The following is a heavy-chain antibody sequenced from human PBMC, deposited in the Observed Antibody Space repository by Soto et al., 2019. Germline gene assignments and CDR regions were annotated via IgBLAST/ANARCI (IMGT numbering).Heavy chain of an antibody. Sequence: PSQTLSLTCAISGDSVSSNTAAWNWIRQSPSRGLEWLGRTYYRSKWHNDYAVSVKSRIIINPDTSKNHVSLRAEDTAVYYCATERSDHRIAAAAIDYWGQGAQVTVSS. CDR3: ATERSDHRIAAAAIDY. CDR2: TYYRSKWHN. V-gene: IGHV6-1*01. J-gene: IGHJ4*02. D-gene: IGHD6-25*01. CDR1: GDSVSSNTAA.